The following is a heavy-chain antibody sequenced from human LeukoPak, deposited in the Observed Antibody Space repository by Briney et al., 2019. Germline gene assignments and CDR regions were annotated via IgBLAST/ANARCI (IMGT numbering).Heavy chain of an antibody. Sequence: SETLSLTCTVSGGSISSYYWSWIRQPAGKGLEWIGRIYTSGSTNYNPSLKSRVTMSVDTSKNQFSLNLSSVTAPDTAVYYCAREGPNLYSSSWAPIPHYYYYGMDVWGQGTTVTVSS. D-gene: IGHD6-13*01. V-gene: IGHV4-4*07. CDR1: GGSISSYY. J-gene: IGHJ6*02. CDR3: AREGPNLYSSSWAPIPHYYYYGMDV. CDR2: IYTSGST.